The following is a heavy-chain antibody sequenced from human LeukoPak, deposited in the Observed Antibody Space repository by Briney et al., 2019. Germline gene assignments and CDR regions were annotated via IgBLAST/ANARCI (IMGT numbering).Heavy chain of an antibody. V-gene: IGHV4-4*07. Sequence: SETLSLTCILSGGSISSYYWSWIRQPAGKGLEWIGRIYTSGSTHYNPSLKSRVTMSVDTSKSQFSLKLRSVTAADTAVYYCAIGTPHLDYGVEVPVWFDPWGQGTLVTVSS. D-gene: IGHD4-17*01. CDR3: AIGTPHLDYGVEVPVWFDP. CDR1: GGSISSYY. J-gene: IGHJ5*02. CDR2: IYTSGST.